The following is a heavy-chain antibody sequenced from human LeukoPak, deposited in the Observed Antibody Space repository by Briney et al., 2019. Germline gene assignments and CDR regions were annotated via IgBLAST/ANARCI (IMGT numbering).Heavy chain of an antibody. CDR1: GFTFSRNN. CDR2: IQYDGKNE. CDR3: AREGTSDAFDI. V-gene: IGHV3-30*02. Sequence: GGSLRLSCAASGFTFSRNNMHWVRQAPGKGLEWVAFIQYDGKNEYYADSVKGRFTISRDNAKNTLYLQMNSPRAEDTAVYYCAREGTSDAFDIWGQGTMVTVSS. D-gene: IGHD1-1*01. J-gene: IGHJ3*02.